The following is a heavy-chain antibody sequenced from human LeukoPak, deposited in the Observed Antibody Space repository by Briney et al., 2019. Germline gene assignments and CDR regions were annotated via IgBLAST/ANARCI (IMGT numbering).Heavy chain of an antibody. CDR1: GFSLSTSGMC. J-gene: IGHJ5*02. CDR3: ARMITFGGGRNWFDP. D-gene: IGHD3-16*01. CDR2: IDWDDDK. Sequence: SGPALVKPTQTLTLTCTFSGFSLSTSGMCVSWIRQPPGKALEWLSRIDWDDDKYYSTSLKTRLTISKDTSKNQVVLTMTNMDPVDTATYYCARMITFGGGRNWFDPWGQGTLVTVSS. V-gene: IGHV2-70*11.